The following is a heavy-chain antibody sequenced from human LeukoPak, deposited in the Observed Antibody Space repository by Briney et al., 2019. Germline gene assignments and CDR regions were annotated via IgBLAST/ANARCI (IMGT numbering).Heavy chain of an antibody. CDR2: INDNSRNT. CDR1: GFSFSRYG. V-gene: IGHV3-23*01. Sequence: GGSLRLSCAASGFSFSRYGMAWFRQIPGKGLEWVSTINDNSRNTHYADSVKARFTISRDNSKNTLYLQMHSLRVEDTALYHCTKDAGPVYDWFDPWGPGTRVTVSS. CDR3: TKDAGPVYDWFDP. D-gene: IGHD5/OR15-5a*01. J-gene: IGHJ5*02.